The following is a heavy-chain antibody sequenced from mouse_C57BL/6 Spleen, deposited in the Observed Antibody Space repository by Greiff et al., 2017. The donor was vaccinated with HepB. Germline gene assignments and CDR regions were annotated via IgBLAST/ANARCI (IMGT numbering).Heavy chain of an antibody. CDR3: TIFITTVPPYAMDY. CDR2: IYPGNSDT. V-gene: IGHV1-5*01. CDR1: GYTFTSYW. Sequence: EVQLQQSGTVLARPGASVKMSCKTSGYTFTSYWMHWVKQRPGQGLEWIGAIYPGNSDTSYNQKFKGKAKLTAVTSASTAYMELSSLTNEDSAVYYCTIFITTVPPYAMDYWGQGTSVTVSS. D-gene: IGHD1-1*01. J-gene: IGHJ4*01.